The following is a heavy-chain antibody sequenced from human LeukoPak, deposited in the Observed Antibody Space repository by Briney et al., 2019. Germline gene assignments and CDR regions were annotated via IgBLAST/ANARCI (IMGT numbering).Heavy chain of an antibody. J-gene: IGHJ4*02. Sequence: SETLSLTCTVSGVSISSSNSYWGWIRQPPGKGLEWIGSIYYSGSTYYNPSLKSRVTISVDTSKNQFSLKLSSVTAADTAVYYCARARESYYDSSGYLEYWGQGTLVTVSS. CDR3: ARARESYYDSSGYLEY. V-gene: IGHV4-39*07. CDR1: GVSISSSNSY. CDR2: IYYSGST. D-gene: IGHD3-22*01.